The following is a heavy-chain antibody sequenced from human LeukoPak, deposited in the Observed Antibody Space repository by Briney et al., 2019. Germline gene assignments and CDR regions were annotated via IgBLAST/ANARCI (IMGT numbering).Heavy chain of an antibody. V-gene: IGHV5-51*01. D-gene: IGHD3-3*01. CDR1: EYSFSSYW. Sequence: GESLKISCKGSEYSFSSYWIGWVRQMPGKGPEWMGSIYPGDSDTRYSPSFKGQVTISADKSISTAYLQWSSLKASDTAMYYCARFSVGWFDPWGQGTLVTVSS. CDR3: ARFSVGWFDP. CDR2: IYPGDSDT. J-gene: IGHJ5*02.